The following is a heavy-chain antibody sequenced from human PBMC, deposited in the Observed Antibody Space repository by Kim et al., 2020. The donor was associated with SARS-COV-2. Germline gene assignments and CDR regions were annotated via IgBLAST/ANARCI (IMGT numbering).Heavy chain of an antibody. CDR2: ISHYGNT. J-gene: IGHJ3*01. D-gene: IGHD6-19*01. V-gene: IGHV4-38-2*02. Sequence: SETLSLTCTVSGSSIGSGYYYAGMRQPPGGGLEGCGSISHYGNTTYYTSLRGRISIFADNSKKHHSLLEPCVVAAATAVYYCAGMEIGGWFNLELWGLGT. CDR3: AGMEIGGWFNLEL. CDR1: GSSIGSGYY.